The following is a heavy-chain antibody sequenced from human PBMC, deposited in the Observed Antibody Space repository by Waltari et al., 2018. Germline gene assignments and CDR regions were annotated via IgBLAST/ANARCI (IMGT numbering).Heavy chain of an antibody. CDR3: ARQGIAVEGWFDP. CDR1: GCSISSSSYY. V-gene: IGHV4-39*01. J-gene: IGHJ5*02. D-gene: IGHD6-19*01. CDR2: IYYSGST. Sequence: LQLQESGPGLVKPSETLSLTCTVSGCSISSSSYYWGWIRQPPGKGLEWIGSIYYSGSTYYNPSLKSRVTISVDTSKNQFSLKLSSVTAADTAVYYCARQGIAVEGWFDPWGQGTLVTVSS.